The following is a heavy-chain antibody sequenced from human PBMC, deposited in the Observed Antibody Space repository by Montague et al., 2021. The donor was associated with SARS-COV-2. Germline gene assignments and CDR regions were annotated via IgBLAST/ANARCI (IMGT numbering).Heavy chain of an antibody. D-gene: IGHD2-2*02. CDR2: IHHSGST. Sequence: SETLSLTCAVHGGSFSTYSWNWIRQPPGKGLEWIGEIHHSGSTSYNPSLKSRVTISADTSKNQFSLKLTSVAAADTAVYYCARLGDGVVPSPILGVGPYYSYYIMVVWGKGTTVPVSS. CDR3: ARLGDGVVPSPILGVGPYYSYYIMVV. J-gene: IGHJ6*03. CDR1: GGSFSTYS. V-gene: IGHV4-34*01.